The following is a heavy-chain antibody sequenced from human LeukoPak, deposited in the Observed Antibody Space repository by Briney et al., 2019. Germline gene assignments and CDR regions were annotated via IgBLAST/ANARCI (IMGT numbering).Heavy chain of an antibody. Sequence: ASVKVSCKASGYTFTSYAMNWVRQAPGQGLEWMGWISAYNGNTNYAQKLQGRVTMTTDTSTSTAYMELRSLRSDDTAVYYCARMGAWFGELLYYFDYWGQGTLVTVSS. CDR2: ISAYNGNT. CDR1: GYTFTSYA. CDR3: ARMGAWFGELLYYFDY. V-gene: IGHV1-18*01. J-gene: IGHJ4*02. D-gene: IGHD3-10*01.